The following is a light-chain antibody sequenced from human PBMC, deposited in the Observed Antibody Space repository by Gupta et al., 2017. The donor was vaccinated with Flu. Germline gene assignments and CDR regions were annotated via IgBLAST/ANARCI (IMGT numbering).Light chain of an antibody. CDR1: QGVSSSY. V-gene: IGKV3-20*01. J-gene: IGKJ3*01. CDR3: QYDCNSAL. CDR2: DAS. Sequence: ENVLTQSPGTMSLSPGERATLSCRASQGVSSSYLAWDQQKPGQAPRLIIYDASSRATGITDRSCGGGEKNDFTLTSSIRENEDCAGYYGQYDCNSALFGHGTNVNIK.